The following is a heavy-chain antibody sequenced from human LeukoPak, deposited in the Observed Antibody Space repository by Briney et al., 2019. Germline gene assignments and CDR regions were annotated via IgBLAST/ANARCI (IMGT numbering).Heavy chain of an antibody. CDR3: ARGGYYYDSSGYYYGGVRYFDY. CDR1: GFTFDDYG. Sequence: GGSLRLSCAASGFTFDDYGMSWVRQAPGKGLEWVSGINWNGGSTGYADSVKGRFTISRDNAKNSLYLQMNSLRAEDTALYYCARGGYYYDSSGYYYGGVRYFDYWGQGTLVTVSS. J-gene: IGHJ4*02. D-gene: IGHD3-22*01. CDR2: INWNGGST. V-gene: IGHV3-20*04.